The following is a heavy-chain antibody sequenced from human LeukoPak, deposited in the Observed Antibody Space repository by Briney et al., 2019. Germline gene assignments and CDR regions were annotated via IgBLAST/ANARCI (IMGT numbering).Heavy chain of an antibody. CDR3: ARLSGSGSFYDPGNLFDP. Sequence: SETLSRTCSVSGGSISGYYWSWIRQPPGKGLEWIGFIYYTGSTFYDPTLKSRVTISVDTSKTQLSLKLTSVTAADTAVYYCARLSGSGSFYDPGNLFDPWGQGIQVTASS. D-gene: IGHD3-10*01. CDR1: GGSISGYY. J-gene: IGHJ5*02. V-gene: IGHV4-59*08. CDR2: IYYTGST.